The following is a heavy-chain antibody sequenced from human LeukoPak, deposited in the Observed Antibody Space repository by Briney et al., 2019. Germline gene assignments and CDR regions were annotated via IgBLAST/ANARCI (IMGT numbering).Heavy chain of an antibody. D-gene: IGHD4-17*01. V-gene: IGHV1-18*01. CDR3: ARTIDYGDSEVLDY. CDR2: ISAYNGNT. CDR1: GYTFSSYG. Sequence: GASVKVSCKASGYTFSSYGVSWVRQAPGQGLEWMGWISAYNGNTNYAQKVQGRVTMTTDTPTSTAYMDLRSLRPDDTAVYYCARTIDYGDSEVLDYWGQGTLVTASS. J-gene: IGHJ4*02.